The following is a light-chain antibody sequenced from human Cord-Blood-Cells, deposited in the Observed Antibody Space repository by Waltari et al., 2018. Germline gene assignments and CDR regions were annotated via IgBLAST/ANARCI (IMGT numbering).Light chain of an antibody. CDR3: QQYDNLPYT. CDR2: DAS. CDR1: QDISNY. J-gene: IGKJ2*01. Sequence: DIQMTQSPSSLSASDGDRVTITCQASQDISNYLNWYQQKPGKAPKLLIYDASNLETGVPSRFSGSGSGTDFTFTISSLQPEDIATYYCQQYDNLPYTFGQGTKQEIK. V-gene: IGKV1-33*01.